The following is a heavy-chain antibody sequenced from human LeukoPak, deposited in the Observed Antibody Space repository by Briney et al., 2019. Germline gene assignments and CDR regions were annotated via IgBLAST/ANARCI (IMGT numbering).Heavy chain of an antibody. V-gene: IGHV1-69*13. CDR2: IIPIFGTA. D-gene: IGHD1-26*01. CDR3: ERSSSGSYPLGYYFDY. CDR1: GGTFSSYA. J-gene: IGHJ4*02. Sequence: SVKVSCKASGGTFSSYAISWVRQAPGQGLEWMGGIIPIFGTANYAQKFQGRVTITADESTSTAYMELSSLRSEDTAVYYCERSSSGSYPLGYYFDYWGQATLVTVST.